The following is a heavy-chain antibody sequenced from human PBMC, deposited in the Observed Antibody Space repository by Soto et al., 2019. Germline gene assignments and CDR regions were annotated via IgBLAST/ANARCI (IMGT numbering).Heavy chain of an antibody. CDR1: GGSISNYY. CDR2: FYDGGST. V-gene: IGHV4-59*01. J-gene: IGHJ5*02. CDR3: ARVGSGGYSTNWFDP. Sequence: PSETLSLTCAVSGGSISNYYWSWIRQPPGKGLEWVGYFYDGGSTKYNPSLRSRVTISVDTSKNQISLKMNSVTTADTAVYYCARVGSGGYSTNWFDPWGQGTLVTVSS. D-gene: IGHD5-12*01.